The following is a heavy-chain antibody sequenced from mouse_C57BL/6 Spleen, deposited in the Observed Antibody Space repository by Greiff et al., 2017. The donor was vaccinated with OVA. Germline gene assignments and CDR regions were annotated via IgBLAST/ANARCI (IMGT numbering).Heavy chain of an antibody. D-gene: IGHD1-1*01. CDR2: IDPSASYT. CDR1: GYTFTSYW. Sequence: VQLQQPGAELVKPGASVKLSCKASGYTFTSYWMQWVKQRPGQGLEWIGEIDPSASYTNYNQKFKGKATLTVDTSSSTAYMQLSSLTSEDSAVYYCARKDYGSSYVTWFAYWGQGTLVTVSA. V-gene: IGHV1-50*01. J-gene: IGHJ3*01. CDR3: ARKDYGSSYVTWFAY.